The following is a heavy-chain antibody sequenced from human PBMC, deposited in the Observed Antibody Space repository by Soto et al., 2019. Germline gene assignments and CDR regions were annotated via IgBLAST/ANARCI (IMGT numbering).Heavy chain of an antibody. V-gene: IGHV1-8*01. D-gene: IGHD2-15*01. CDR3: AKGVGYCSGGSCFRLYYFDY. CDR2: MNPNSGNT. CDR1: GYTFTSYD. Sequence: ASVKGSCKASGYTFTSYDINWVRQATGQGLEWMGWMNPNSGNTGYAQKFQGRVTMTRNTSISTAYMELSSLRSEDTAVYYCAKGVGYCSGGSCFRLYYFDYWGQGTLVTVSS. J-gene: IGHJ4*02.